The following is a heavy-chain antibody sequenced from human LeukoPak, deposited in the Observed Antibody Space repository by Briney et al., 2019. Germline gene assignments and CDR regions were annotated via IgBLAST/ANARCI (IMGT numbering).Heavy chain of an antibody. J-gene: IGHJ6*03. Sequence: GGSLRLSCAASGFTFSDYGMHWVRQAPGKGLEWVAIISYDGSNKYYADSVKGRFTISRDNSKNTLFLQMNSLRAEDTAVYYCAKSLTLYYYYYMDVWGKGTTVTVSS. CDR3: AKSLTLYYYYYMDV. D-gene: IGHD3-16*01. V-gene: IGHV3-30*18. CDR2: ISYDGSNK. CDR1: GFTFSDYG.